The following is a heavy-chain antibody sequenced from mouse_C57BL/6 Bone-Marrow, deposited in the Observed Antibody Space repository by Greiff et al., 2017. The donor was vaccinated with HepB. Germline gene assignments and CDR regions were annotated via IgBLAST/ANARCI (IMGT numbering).Heavy chain of an antibody. CDR2: IHPHSGST. Sequence: QVQLQQPGAELVKPGASVKLSCKASGYTFTSYWMHWVKQRPGQGLEWIGMIHPHSGSTNYNEKFKSKATLTVDKSSSTAYMQLSSLTSEDSAVYYCAEYYYGSSSYAMDYWGQGTSVTVSS. CDR1: GYTFTSYW. D-gene: IGHD1-1*01. J-gene: IGHJ4*01. V-gene: IGHV1-64*01. CDR3: AEYYYGSSSYAMDY.